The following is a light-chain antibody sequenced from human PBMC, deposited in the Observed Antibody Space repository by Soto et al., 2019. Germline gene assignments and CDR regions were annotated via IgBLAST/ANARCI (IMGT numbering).Light chain of an antibody. CDR1: SSDVGDYNY. V-gene: IGLV2-14*01. CDR2: GVS. Sequence: SVLTQPASVSGSPGQSITISCTGTSSDVGDYNYVSWYQQHPGKAPKLMIYGVSNRPSGVSNRFSGSKSGYTASLTISGLQAEDEADYYCSSYTRSSTPYVFGTGTKVTVL. CDR3: SSYTRSSTPYV. J-gene: IGLJ1*01.